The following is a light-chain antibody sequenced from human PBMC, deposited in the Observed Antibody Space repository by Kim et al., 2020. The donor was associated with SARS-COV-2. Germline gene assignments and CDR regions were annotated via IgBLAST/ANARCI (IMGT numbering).Light chain of an antibody. V-gene: IGKV3-20*01. CDR3: QHYGTSLVLT. Sequence: EIVLTQSPGTLSLSPGDRATLSCRASQSVDSSYLAWYQQKPGQAPRLLIYGASSRATGIPDRFTGSGSGTDFILTISRLEPEDFAVYYCQHYGTSLVLTFGGGTKVDIK. CDR2: GAS. J-gene: IGKJ4*01. CDR1: QSVDSSY.